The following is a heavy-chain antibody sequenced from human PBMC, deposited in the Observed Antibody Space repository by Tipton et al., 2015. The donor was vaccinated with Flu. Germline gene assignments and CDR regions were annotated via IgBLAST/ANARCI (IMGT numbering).Heavy chain of an antibody. CDR2: IKEDGTEK. CDR1: GFSSSDYW. Sequence: SLRLSCAGYGFSSSDYWMTWVRQAPGKGLEWVANIKEDGTEKNYVDSVKGRFTIFRDNDKNSLYLQMNSLRVEDTAVYYCARGFIRLCDYWGQGSLVTVSS. J-gene: IGHJ4*02. V-gene: IGHV3-7*01. CDR3: ARGFIRLCDY. D-gene: IGHD3-16*01.